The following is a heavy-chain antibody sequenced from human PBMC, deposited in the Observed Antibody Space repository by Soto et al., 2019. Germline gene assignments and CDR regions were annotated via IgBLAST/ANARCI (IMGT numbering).Heavy chain of an antibody. D-gene: IGHD5-12*01. CDR1: GGTFSSYT. CDR2: IIPILGIA. J-gene: IGHJ4*02. CDR3: APSLRRYSGYDFEGY. V-gene: IGHV1-69*02. Sequence: GASVKVSCKASGGTFSSYTISWVRQAPGQGLEWMGRIIPILGIANYAQKFQGRVTITADKSTSTAYMELSSLRSEDTAVYYCAPSLRRYSGYDFEGYWGQGTLVTVSS.